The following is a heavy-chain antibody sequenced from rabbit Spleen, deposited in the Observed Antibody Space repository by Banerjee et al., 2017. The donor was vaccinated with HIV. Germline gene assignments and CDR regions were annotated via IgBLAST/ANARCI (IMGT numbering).Heavy chain of an antibody. Sequence: EESGGGLVKPGGTLTLTCKVSGIDFSSWYYMCWVRQAPGKGLELIGCIYADSSATTYYASWAKGRFTVSKASSTTVTLQMTSLTVADTATYFCARDTGSSFSSYGMDLWGPGTLVTV. CDR1: GIDFSSWYY. CDR2: IYADSSATT. D-gene: IGHD8-1*01. J-gene: IGHJ6*01. CDR3: ARDTGSSFSSYGMDL. V-gene: IGHV1S40*01.